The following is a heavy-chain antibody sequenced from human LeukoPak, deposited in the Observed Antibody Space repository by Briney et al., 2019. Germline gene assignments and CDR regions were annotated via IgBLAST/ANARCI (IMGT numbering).Heavy chain of an antibody. CDR1: GYTFTSYY. J-gene: IGHJ5*02. CDR2: INPSGGST. D-gene: IGHD3-3*01. Sequence: GASVKVSCKASGYTFTSYYMHWVRQAPGQGLEWMGIINPSGGSTSYAQKFQGRVTITTDESTSTAYMELSSLRSEDTAVYYCARTPIFGVVMLINWFDPWGQGTLVTVSS. V-gene: IGHV1-46*01. CDR3: ARTPIFGVVMLINWFDP.